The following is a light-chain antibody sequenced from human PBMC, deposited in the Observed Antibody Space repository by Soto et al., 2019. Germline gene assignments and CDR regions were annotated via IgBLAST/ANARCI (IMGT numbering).Light chain of an antibody. CDR2: GAS. CDR3: QQDGSSSWT. V-gene: IGKV3-20*01. J-gene: IGKJ1*01. Sequence: EIVLTQSPGTLSLSPGERATLSCRASQSVSSSYLAWYQQKPGQAPRLLLYGASSRATGIPDRFSGSGSGTDFTLTISRLEPEDFAVYYCQQDGSSSWTFGQGTKVEIK. CDR1: QSVSSSY.